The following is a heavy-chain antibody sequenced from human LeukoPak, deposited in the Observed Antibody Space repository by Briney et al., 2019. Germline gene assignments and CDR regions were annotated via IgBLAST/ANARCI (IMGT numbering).Heavy chain of an antibody. CDR3: ARDRGFGGLSHSI. Sequence: SVKVSCKASGGTFSSYAISWVRQAPGQGLEWMGGIIPIFGTANYAQKFQGRVTITTDESTSTAYMELSSLRSEDTAVYYCARDRGFGGLSHSIWGQGTLVTVSS. D-gene: IGHD3-10*01. J-gene: IGHJ4*02. V-gene: IGHV1-69*05. CDR1: GGTFSSYA. CDR2: IIPIFGTA.